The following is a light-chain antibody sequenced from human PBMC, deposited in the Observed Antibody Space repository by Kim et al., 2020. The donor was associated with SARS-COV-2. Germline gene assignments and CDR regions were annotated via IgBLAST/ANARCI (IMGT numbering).Light chain of an antibody. Sequence: EIVLTQSPGTLSLSPGERATLSCRASQSVSSSFLAWYQQKPGQGPRLLIYGASSRATGIPDRFSGSGSGTDFTLTISRLEPEDFAVDYWQQYGSSPYTFGQGTKLEIK. J-gene: IGKJ2*01. CDR2: GAS. V-gene: IGKV3-20*01. CDR3: QQYGSSPYT. CDR1: QSVSSSF.